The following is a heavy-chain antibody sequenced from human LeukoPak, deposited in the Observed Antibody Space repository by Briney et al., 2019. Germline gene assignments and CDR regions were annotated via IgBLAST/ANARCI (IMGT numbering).Heavy chain of an antibody. CDR2: IYYSGST. D-gene: IGHD3-9*01. V-gene: IGHV4-31*03. J-gene: IGHJ4*02. CDR1: GGSISSGGYY. Sequence: PSQTLSLTCTVSGGSISSGGYYWGWIRQHPGKGLEWIGYIYYSGSTYYNPSLKSRVTISVDTSKNQFSLKLSSVTAADTAVYYCARGLRYFDWLYPDYWGQGTLVTVSS. CDR3: ARGLRYFDWLYPDY.